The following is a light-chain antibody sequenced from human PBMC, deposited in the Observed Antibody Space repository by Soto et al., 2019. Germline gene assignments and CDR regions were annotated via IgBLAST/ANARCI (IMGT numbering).Light chain of an antibody. CDR2: GAS. CDR1: QSVSSN. J-gene: IGKJ1*01. V-gene: IGKV3-15*01. Sequence: EIVLTQSPATLSASPGERATLSCRASQSVSSNLAWYQQKPGQAPRLLIYGASTRATGIPARFSGSGSGTEFTLTINSLQSEDFAVYYCQQYDKWPPWTFGLGTKVDIK. CDR3: QQYDKWPPWT.